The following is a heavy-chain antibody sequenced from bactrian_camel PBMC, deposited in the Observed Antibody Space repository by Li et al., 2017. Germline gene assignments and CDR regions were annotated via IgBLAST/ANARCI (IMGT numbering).Heavy chain of an antibody. D-gene: IGHD2*01. V-gene: IGHV3S53*01. Sequence: HVQLVESGGGSVQAGGSLRLSCAASGYTYRYSSYCLGWFRQAPGKEREGVAAIDSGGTTSYADSVRGRFTISLDNAKNTVYLQMNSLKPEDTEMYYCAARAGGCASYALAADYYYWGQGTQVTVS. CDR1: GYTYRYSSYC. J-gene: IGHJ4*01. CDR3: AARAGGCASYALAADYYY. CDR2: IDSGGTT.